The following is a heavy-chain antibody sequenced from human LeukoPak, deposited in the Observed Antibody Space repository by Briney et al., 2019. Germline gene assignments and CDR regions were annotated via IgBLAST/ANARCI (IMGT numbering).Heavy chain of an antibody. Sequence: PGGSLRLSCAASGFTFSSYWMHWVRQAPGKGLVWVSRINSDGGSTSYTDSVKGRFTISRDNSKNTFYLQMNSLRGGDTAVYYCAELGITMIGGVWGKGTTVTISS. J-gene: IGHJ6*04. CDR2: INSDGGST. D-gene: IGHD3-10*02. CDR3: AELGITMIGGV. CDR1: GFTFSSYW. V-gene: IGHV3-74*01.